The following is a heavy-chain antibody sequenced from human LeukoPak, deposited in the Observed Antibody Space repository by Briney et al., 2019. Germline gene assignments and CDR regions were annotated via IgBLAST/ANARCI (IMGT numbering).Heavy chain of an antibody. V-gene: IGHV4-38-2*01. CDR1: GYSISSDYY. CDR3: ARNAQYCSTSSCYFFDY. CDR2: IYHSEST. D-gene: IGHD2-2*01. J-gene: IGHJ4*02. Sequence: SETLSLTCAVSGYSISSDYYWGWIRQPPGKGLEWIGSIYHSESTYYNPSLKSRVLISVGTSKNQFSLKLSSVTAADTAVYYCARNAQYCSTSSCYFFDYWGQGTLVTVSS.